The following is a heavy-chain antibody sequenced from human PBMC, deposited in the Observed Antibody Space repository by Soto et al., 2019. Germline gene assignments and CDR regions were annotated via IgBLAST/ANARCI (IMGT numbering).Heavy chain of an antibody. V-gene: IGHV3-23*01. CDR2: ISGSGETP. J-gene: IGHJ5*01. D-gene: IGHD1-1*01. CDR3: AKDRPANWNLHSPGDNWFDS. Sequence: EVQLLESGGGLVQPGGSLRLSCAASGFTFSGYAMTWVRQAPGKGLAWVSTISGSGETPYYADSVKGRFTISRDNSKNTVHLQINSLRAEDTAVYYCAKDRPANWNLHSPGDNWFDSWGQGTLVIVSS. CDR1: GFTFSGYA.